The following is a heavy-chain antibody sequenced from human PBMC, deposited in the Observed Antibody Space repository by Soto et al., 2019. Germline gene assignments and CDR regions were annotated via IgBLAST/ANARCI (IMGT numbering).Heavy chain of an antibody. CDR2: IIPIFGTA. D-gene: IGHD3-10*01. J-gene: IGHJ6*02. V-gene: IGHV1-69*12. CDR3: ARWGSMVRGVIVEYYYYGMDV. CDR1: GGTFSSYA. Sequence: QVQLVQSGAEVKKPGSSVKVSCTASGGTFSSYAISWVRQAPGQGLEWMGGIIPIFGTANYAQKFQGRVTITADESTSTAYMELSSLRSEDTAVYYCARWGSMVRGVIVEYYYYGMDVWGQGTTVTVSS.